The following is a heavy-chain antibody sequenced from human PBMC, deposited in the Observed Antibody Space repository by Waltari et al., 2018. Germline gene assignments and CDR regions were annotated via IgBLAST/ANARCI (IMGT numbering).Heavy chain of an antibody. Sequence: EVQVVESGGGLVQPGGSLRLSCVASGFTFSNYEMNRVRQAPGKGLEWVSYISNSGSTTYYADSVKGRFTISRDNAKNSMYLEMDSLRAEDTAVYYCARPSTEYYYYYYYMDVWGKGTTVTVS. V-gene: IGHV3-48*03. CDR3: ARPSTEYYYYYYYMDV. J-gene: IGHJ6*03. CDR2: ISNSGSTT. CDR1: GFTFSNYE.